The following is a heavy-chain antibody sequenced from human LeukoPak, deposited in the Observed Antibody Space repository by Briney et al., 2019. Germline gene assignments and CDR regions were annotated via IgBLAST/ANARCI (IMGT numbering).Heavy chain of an antibody. CDR2: IYSDGTT. D-gene: IGHD4-17*01. CDR3: AREGPTTVIEDY. CDR1: GFTFSSYA. Sequence: GGSLRLSCAASGFTFSSYAMSWVRQAPGKGLEWVSMIYSDGTTSYADSVKGRFTISRDNPKNTLYLQMNSLRAEDTAVYYCAREGPTTVIEDYWGQGTLVTVSS. V-gene: IGHV3-53*01. J-gene: IGHJ4*02.